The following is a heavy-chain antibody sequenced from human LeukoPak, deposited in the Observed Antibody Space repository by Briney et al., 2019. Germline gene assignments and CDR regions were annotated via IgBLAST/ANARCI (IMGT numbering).Heavy chain of an antibody. J-gene: IGHJ6*02. D-gene: IGHD3-16*01. CDR2: ISGTSGTT. CDR3: AKGGIIYRMDV. Sequence: PGGSLRLSCVASGFSFSNYAMSWVRQVPGKGLEWVSVISGTSGTTYYADSVKGRFIISRDNSKNTLYLQMNSLRAEDTAVYYCAKGGIIYRMDVWGQGTTVTVSS. V-gene: IGHV3-23*01. CDR1: GFSFSNYA.